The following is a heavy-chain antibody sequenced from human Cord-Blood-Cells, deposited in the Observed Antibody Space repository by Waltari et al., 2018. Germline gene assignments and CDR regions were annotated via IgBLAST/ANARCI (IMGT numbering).Heavy chain of an antibody. Sequence: QVQLVQSGAEVKKHGASVKVSCKVSGYTLTELSMHWVRQAPGKGLEWMGGFDPEDGETIYAQKFQGRVTMTEDTSTDTAYMELSSLRSEDTAVYYCATWKVRVVGATRHFDYWGQGTLVTVSS. J-gene: IGHJ4*02. CDR1: GYTLTELS. D-gene: IGHD1-26*01. V-gene: IGHV1-24*01. CDR2: FDPEDGET. CDR3: ATWKVRVVGATRHFDY.